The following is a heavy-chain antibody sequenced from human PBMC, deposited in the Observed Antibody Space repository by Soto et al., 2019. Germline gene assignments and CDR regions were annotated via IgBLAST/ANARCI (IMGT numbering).Heavy chain of an antibody. CDR1: GGSISSSNW. V-gene: IGHV4-4*02. J-gene: IGHJ6*02. CDR2: IYHSGST. CDR3: ARDSPDLTTVPNYYGMDV. D-gene: IGHD4-17*01. Sequence: QVQLQESGPGLVKPSGTLSLTCAVSGGSISSSNWWSWVRQPPGKGLEWIGEIYHSGSTNYNPSLKRRVTISVDKSKNQFSLKLSSVTAADTAVYYCARDSPDLTTVPNYYGMDVWGQGTTVTVSS.